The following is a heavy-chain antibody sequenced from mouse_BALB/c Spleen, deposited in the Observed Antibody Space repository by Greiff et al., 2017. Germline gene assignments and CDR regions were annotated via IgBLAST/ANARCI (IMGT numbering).Heavy chain of an antibody. CDR2: ISTYNGNT. Sequence: VMLVESGPEVVRPGVSVKISCKGSGYTFTDYAMHWVKQSHAKSLEWIGVISTYNGNTNYNQKFKGKATMTVDKSSSTAYMELARLTSEDSAIYYCARDYGSEGYAMDYWGQGTSVTVSS. CDR1: GYTFTDYA. J-gene: IGHJ4*01. D-gene: IGHD1-1*01. CDR3: ARDYGSEGYAMDY. V-gene: IGHV1-67*01.